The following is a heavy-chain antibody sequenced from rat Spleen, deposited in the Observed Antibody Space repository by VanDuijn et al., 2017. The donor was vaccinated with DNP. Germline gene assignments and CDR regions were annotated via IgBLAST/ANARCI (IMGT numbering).Heavy chain of an antibody. D-gene: IGHD1-12*02. CDR3: AREGDYYAGTFVDALDA. J-gene: IGHJ4*01. CDR2: ITTSGDST. Sequence: EVQLVETGGGLVQPGRSLKVSCVASGFSFSRYWMYWIRQVPGKGLEWVASITTSGDSTSSPDSVKGRFTVFRDDAKTTLYLQMNSLRSEDSATYYCAREGDYYAGTFVDALDAWGQGTSVTVSS. CDR1: GFSFSRYW. V-gene: IGHV5-31*01.